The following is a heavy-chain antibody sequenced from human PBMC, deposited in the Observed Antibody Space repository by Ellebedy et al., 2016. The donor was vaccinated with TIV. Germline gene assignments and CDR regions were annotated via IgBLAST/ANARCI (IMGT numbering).Heavy chain of an antibody. J-gene: IGHJ4*02. CDR2: IYYSGST. CDR3: ARGMSEEQDYYDSSGYLPPYFDY. D-gene: IGHD3-22*01. V-gene: IGHV4-59*01. Sequence: MPSETLSLTCTVSGGSISSYYWSWIRQPPGKGLEWIGYIYYSGSTNYNPSLKSRVTISVDTSKNQFSLKLSSVTAADTAVYYCARGMSEEQDYYDSSGYLPPYFDYWGQGTLVTVSS. CDR1: GGSISSYY.